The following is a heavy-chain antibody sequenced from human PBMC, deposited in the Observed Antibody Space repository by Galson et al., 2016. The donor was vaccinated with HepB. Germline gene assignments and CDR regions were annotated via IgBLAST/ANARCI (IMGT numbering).Heavy chain of an antibody. Sequence: SVKVSCKASGYTFSSYGISWVRQAPGQGLEWMGWITAYKGNKNYAQKFQGRVTMTTDTSTSTAYMELRGLRSDDTAVYYCARAGRFLEWLLNFDYWGQGTLVTVPS. CDR2: ITAYKGNK. CDR3: ARAGRFLEWLLNFDY. CDR1: GYTFSSYG. V-gene: IGHV1-18*01. J-gene: IGHJ4*02. D-gene: IGHD3-3*01.